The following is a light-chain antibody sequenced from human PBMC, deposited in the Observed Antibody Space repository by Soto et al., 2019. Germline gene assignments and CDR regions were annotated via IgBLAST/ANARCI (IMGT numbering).Light chain of an antibody. CDR2: AAS. V-gene: IGKV1-8*01. CDR3: QQYYSYPHT. CDR1: QGISSY. J-gene: IGKJ1*01. Sequence: AIRMTQSPSSFSTSTGDRVTITCRASQGISSYLSWYQQKPGKAPKLLIYAASTLQSGVPSSFSGSGSGTDFTLTISWLQSEYFATYYFQQYYSYPHTFGQGTKVEIK.